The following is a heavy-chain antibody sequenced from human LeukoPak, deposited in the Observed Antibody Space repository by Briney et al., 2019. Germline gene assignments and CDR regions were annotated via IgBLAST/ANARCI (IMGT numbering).Heavy chain of an antibody. D-gene: IGHD3-10*01. V-gene: IGHV4-59*01. J-gene: IGHJ4*02. CDR3: ARAEGSGSYYNAYFDY. Sequence: SETLSLTCTASGGSISSYSWSWIRQPPGKGLEWIGYIYYSGGTTYNPSLKSRVTISVDTSKNQFSLKLSSVAAADTAVYYCARAEGSGSYYNAYFDYWGQGTLVTVSS. CDR2: IYYSGGT. CDR1: GGSISSYS.